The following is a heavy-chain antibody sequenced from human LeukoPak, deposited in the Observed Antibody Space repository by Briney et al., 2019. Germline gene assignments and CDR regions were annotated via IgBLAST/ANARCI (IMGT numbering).Heavy chain of an antibody. J-gene: IGHJ4*02. D-gene: IGHD3-10*01. CDR3: ASQWFGDFYFDY. V-gene: IGHV3-48*03. CDR1: GFTFTNYE. Sequence: GSLRLSCAASGFTFTNYEMNWVRQAPGKGLEGVSYISSSGSSVYYADSVKGRFTISRDNAKNSVYLRMNSLRAEDTAVYYCASQWFGDFYFDYWGQGTLVTVSS. CDR2: ISSSGSSV.